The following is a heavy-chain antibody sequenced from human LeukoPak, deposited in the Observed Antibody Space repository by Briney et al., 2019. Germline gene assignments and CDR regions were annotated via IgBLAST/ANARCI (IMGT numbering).Heavy chain of an antibody. D-gene: IGHD6-19*01. V-gene: IGHV1-18*01. CDR3: ATDRIAVAGWPLRGS. CDR1: GYTFTSYG. J-gene: IGHJ1*01. Sequence: ASVKVSCKASGYTFTSYGISWVRQAPGQGLEWMGWISAYNGNTNYAQKLQGRVTMTEDTSTDTAYMELSSLRSEDTAVYYCATDRIAVAGWPLRGSWGQGTLVTVSS. CDR2: ISAYNGNT.